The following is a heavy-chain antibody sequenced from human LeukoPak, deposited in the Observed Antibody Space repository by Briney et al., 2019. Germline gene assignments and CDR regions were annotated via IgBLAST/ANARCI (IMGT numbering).Heavy chain of an antibody. CDR1: GFTFSSYW. D-gene: IGHD3-10*01. CDR3: ARGNYYGQDY. Sequence: GGSVRLSCGASGFTFSSYWMHWVRQAPGKGLVWISRINSDGSTTSYADSVKGRFTISRDNAKNTLYLQMNSLRAEDTAVYYCARGNYYGQDYWGQGTLVTVSS. J-gene: IGHJ4*02. CDR2: INSDGSTT. V-gene: IGHV3-74*01.